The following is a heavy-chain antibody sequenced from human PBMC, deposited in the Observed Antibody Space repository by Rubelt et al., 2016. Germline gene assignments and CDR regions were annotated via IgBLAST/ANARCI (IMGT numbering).Heavy chain of an antibody. J-gene: IGHJ4*02. CDR1: GFTFTSYA. CDR3: AADIDSRGYFDY. V-gene: IGHV1-58*01. Sequence: QMQLVQSGPEVKKPGTSVKVSCKASGFTFTSYAVQWVRPARGQRLEWIGWIVVGSGNTNYEQKCQERVTITRDMSTSTADMELSSLRSEDTAVYYWAADIDSRGYFDYWGQGTLVTVSS. CDR2: IVVGSGNT. D-gene: IGHD6-13*01.